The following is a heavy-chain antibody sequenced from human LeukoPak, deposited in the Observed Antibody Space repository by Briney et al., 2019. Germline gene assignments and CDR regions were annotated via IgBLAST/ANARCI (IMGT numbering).Heavy chain of an antibody. CDR1: GYTFTSYA. CDR2: INAGNGNT. J-gene: IGHJ4*02. V-gene: IGHV1-3*01. CDR3: ARGPVAGTGYFDY. Sequence: GASVKVSCKASGYTFTSYAMHWVRQAPGQRLEWMGWINAGNGNTKYSQKFQGRVTITRDTSASTAYMELSSLRSEDTAVYYCARGPVAGTGYFDYWGQGTLVTVSS. D-gene: IGHD6-19*01.